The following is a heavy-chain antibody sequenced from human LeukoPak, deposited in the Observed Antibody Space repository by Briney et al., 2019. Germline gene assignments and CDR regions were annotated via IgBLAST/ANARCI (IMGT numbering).Heavy chain of an antibody. CDR1: GGSIGSYY. Sequence: PSETLSLTCTVSGGSIGSYYWGWVRQPPGKGLECLAYIYGSGGTNYNPSLNSRVTISLDTANNRFSLNLSSVTAADTAVYYCARHAGQWPAFHGFDIWGQGTMVTVSS. J-gene: IGHJ3*02. CDR2: IYGSGGT. D-gene: IGHD6-19*01. CDR3: ARHAGQWPAFHGFDI. V-gene: IGHV4-59*08.